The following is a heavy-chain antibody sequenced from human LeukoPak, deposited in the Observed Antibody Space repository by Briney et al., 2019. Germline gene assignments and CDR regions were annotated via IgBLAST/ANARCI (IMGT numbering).Heavy chain of an antibody. CDR2: ISGDGRSS. V-gene: IGHV3-74*01. D-gene: IGHD6-13*01. CDR1: GFTFSGYW. Sequence: GGSLRLSCAASGFTFSGYWMHWVRHTPGKGVVWVSRISGDGRSSDYADSVKGRFTISRDNAKNTLYLQMNSLRAEDTAVYYCSTQDSGTVYWGQGTLVTVSS. CDR3: STQDSGTVY. J-gene: IGHJ4*02.